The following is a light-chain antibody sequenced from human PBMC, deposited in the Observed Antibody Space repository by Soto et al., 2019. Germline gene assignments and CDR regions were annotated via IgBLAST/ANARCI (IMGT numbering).Light chain of an antibody. J-gene: IGLJ1*01. CDR2: AVS. V-gene: IGLV2-14*03. CDR1: SSDIGSYDH. CDR3: ISYTDRQSYL. Sequence: SVLTQPASVSGSPGQSITISCSGTSSDIGSYDHVARYQQFPGKSPKLIIYAVSDRPSGVSDRFSGSKSGISASLTISGLQTEDEADYYCISYTDRQSYLFGTGTKVTAL.